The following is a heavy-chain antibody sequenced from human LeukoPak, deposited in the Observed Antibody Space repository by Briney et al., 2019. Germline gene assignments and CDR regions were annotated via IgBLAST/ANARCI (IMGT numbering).Heavy chain of an antibody. J-gene: IGHJ4*02. CDR1: GYTFTGYY. D-gene: IGHD2-2*01. V-gene: IGHV1-2*02. CDR2: INPNSGGT. CDR3: STNVVVAAASFDY. Sequence: ASVKVSCKASGYTFTGYYMHWVRQAPGQGLEWMGWINPNSGGTNYAQKFQGRVTMTRDTSISTAYMELSRLRSAPTAGYSCSTNVVVAAASFDYWGQGTLVTVSS.